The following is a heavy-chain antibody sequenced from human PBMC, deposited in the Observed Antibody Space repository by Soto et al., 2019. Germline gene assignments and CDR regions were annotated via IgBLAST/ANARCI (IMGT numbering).Heavy chain of an antibody. CDR1: GGSFSGYY. CDR3: ARGHEWLRVNLGFDY. D-gene: IGHD5-12*01. Sequence: SETLSLTCAVYGGSFSGYYWSWIRQPPGKGLEWIGEINHSGSTNYNPSLKSRVTISVDTSKNQFSLKLSSVTAADTAVYYCARGHEWLRVNLGFDYWGQGTLVTVSS. CDR2: INHSGST. J-gene: IGHJ4*02. V-gene: IGHV4-34*01.